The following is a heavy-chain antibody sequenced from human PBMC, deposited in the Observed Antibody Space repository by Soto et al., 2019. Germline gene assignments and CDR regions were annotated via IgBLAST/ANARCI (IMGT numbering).Heavy chain of an antibody. Sequence: PGGSLRLSCAASGFTFSSHGMHWVRQAPGKGLEWMAVISYDGSNKYYADSVKGRFTISRDNSKNTLYLQMNSLRAEDTAVYYCAKDSTVTPFDYWGQGTLVTVSS. J-gene: IGHJ4*02. CDR3: AKDSTVTPFDY. V-gene: IGHV3-30*18. CDR1: GFTFSSHG. D-gene: IGHD4-17*01. CDR2: ISYDGSNK.